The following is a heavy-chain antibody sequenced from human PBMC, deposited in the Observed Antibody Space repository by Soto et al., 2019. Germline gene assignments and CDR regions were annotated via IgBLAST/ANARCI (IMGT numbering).Heavy chain of an antibody. J-gene: IGHJ4*02. V-gene: IGHV4-34*01. CDR1: GGSHSGYY. CDR2: INHSGST. D-gene: IGHD5-18*01. Sequence: SETLSLTCAVYGGSHSGYYWSWILQPPGKGLEWIGEINHSGSTNYNPSLKSRVTISVDTSKNQFSLKLSSVTAADTAVYYGARARPKIQLWLSGFDYWGQGTLVT. CDR3: ARARPKIQLWLSGFDY.